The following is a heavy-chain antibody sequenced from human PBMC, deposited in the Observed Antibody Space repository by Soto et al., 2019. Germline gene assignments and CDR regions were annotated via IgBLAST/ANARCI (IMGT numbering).Heavy chain of an antibody. D-gene: IGHD6-6*01. J-gene: IGHJ4*02. CDR1: WGTIVDFG. CDR3: ARGEYSSSSFDY. Sequence: ELLPLSWSVAWGTIVDFGWSWIRQPPGKGLEWIGYIYYSGSTNYNPSLKSRVTISVDTSKNQFSLKLSSVTAADTAVYYCARGEYSSSSFDYWGQGTLVTVSS. V-gene: IGHV4-59*08. CDR2: IYYSGST.